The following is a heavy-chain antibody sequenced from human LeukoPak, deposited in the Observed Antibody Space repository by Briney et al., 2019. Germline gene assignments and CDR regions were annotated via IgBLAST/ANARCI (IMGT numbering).Heavy chain of an antibody. V-gene: IGHV3-30*03. J-gene: IGHJ4*02. CDR2: ISYDGNNK. D-gene: IGHD2-15*01. CDR3: ARATWDS. CDR1: GFTFSSYG. Sequence: GRSLRLSCAASGFTFSSYGIHWVRQAPGKGLEWVAVISYDGNNKYYADSVRGRFTISRDNSKNTLYLQMNSLRAEDTAVYYCARATWDSWGQGALVTVSS.